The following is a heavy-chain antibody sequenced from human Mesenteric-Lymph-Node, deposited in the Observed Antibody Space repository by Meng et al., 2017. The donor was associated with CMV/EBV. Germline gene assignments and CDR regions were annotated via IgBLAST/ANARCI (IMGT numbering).Heavy chain of an antibody. V-gene: IGHV3-21*01. D-gene: IGHD2-2*01. CDR1: GFTFSSYS. CDR3: AREFRRYQLLTLKAYGMDV. CDR2: ISSSSSYI. Sequence: GESLKISCAASGFTFSSYSMNWVRQAPGKGLEWVSSISSSSSYIYYADSVKGRFTISRDNAKNSLYLQMNSLRAEDTAVYYCAREFRRYQLLTLKAYGMDVWGQGTTVTVSS. J-gene: IGHJ6*02.